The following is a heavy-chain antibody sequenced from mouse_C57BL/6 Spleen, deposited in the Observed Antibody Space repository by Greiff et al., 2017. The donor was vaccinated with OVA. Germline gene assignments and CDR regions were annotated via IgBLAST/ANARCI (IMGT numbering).Heavy chain of an antibody. CDR3: ARAGDDYCGSGYVDCGV. J-gene: IGHJ1*03. CDR2: IDPANGNT. D-gene: IGHD1-1*01. Sequence: VQLQQSVAELVRPGASVKLSCTASGFNIKNTYMHWVKQRPEQGLEWIGRIDPANGNTKYAPKFQGKATITADTSSNTAYLQLSSLTSEDTAIYYGARAGDDYCGSGYVDCGVWGTGTTVTVAS. V-gene: IGHV14-3*01. CDR1: GFNIKNTY.